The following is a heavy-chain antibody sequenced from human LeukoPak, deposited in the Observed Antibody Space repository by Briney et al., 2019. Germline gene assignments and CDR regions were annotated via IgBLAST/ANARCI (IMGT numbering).Heavy chain of an antibody. J-gene: IGHJ5*02. CDR1: GFSFSRYG. V-gene: IGHV3-23*01. Sequence: GGSLRLSCAASGFSFSRYGMAWFRQIPGKGLEWVSTINDNSRNTHYADSVKARFTISRDNSKNTLYLQMHSPRVEDTALYYCTKDAGPVYDWFDPWGPGTRVTVSS. D-gene: IGHD5/OR15-5a*01. CDR2: INDNSRNT. CDR3: TKDAGPVYDWFDP.